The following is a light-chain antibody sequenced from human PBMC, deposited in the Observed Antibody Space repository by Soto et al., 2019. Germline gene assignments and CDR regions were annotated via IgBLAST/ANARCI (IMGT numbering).Light chain of an antibody. CDR2: DAS. Sequence: ETVLTQSPGTLSLSPGERASLSCRASQSISGRYFAWYQQKPGQATRLLIDDASSRATGIPDRISGSGSGTYFLLTISRLEPEDFAVYYCQHYGSSPLTFGGGTKVEIK. CDR3: QHYGSSPLT. J-gene: IGKJ4*01. CDR1: QSISGRY. V-gene: IGKV3-20*01.